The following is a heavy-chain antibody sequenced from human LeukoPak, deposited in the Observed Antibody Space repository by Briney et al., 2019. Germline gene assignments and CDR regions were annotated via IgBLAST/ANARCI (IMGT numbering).Heavy chain of an antibody. Sequence: GGSLRLSCAASGFTFSSYEMNWVRQAPGKGLEWVSYISNSGSTIYYADSVKGRFTISRDNSKSTLYLQMNSLRDDDTAIYYCAKENAGRTTGFDYWGQGTLVTVSS. J-gene: IGHJ4*02. CDR2: ISNSGSTI. V-gene: IGHV3-48*03. D-gene: IGHD1-1*01. CDR3: AKENAGRTTGFDY. CDR1: GFTFSSYE.